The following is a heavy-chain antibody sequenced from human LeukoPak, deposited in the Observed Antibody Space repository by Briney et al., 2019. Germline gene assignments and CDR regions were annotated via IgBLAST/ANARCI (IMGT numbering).Heavy chain of an antibody. CDR1: GIAFSSYH. CDR2: ISNSGDRT. V-gene: IGHV3-23*01. Sequence: GGSLRLSCAASGIAFSSYHMTWVRLSPGKEVECICSISNSGDRTYYADSVKGRFTISRDNSKNTLYLQMNSLRAEDTAVYYCAKDPRGGSYTARGWGQGTLVTVSS. D-gene: IGHD1-26*01. J-gene: IGHJ4*02. CDR3: AKDPRGGSYTARG.